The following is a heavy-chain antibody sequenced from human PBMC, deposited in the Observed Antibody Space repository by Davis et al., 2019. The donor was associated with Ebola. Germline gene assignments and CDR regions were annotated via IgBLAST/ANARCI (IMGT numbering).Heavy chain of an antibody. J-gene: IGHJ4*02. Sequence: SQTLSLTCAVYGGSFSGYYWSWIRQPPGKGLEWIGEINHSGSTNYNPSLKSRVTISVDTSKNQFSLKLSSVTAADTAVYYCARNRWGDYPTDYWGQGTLVTVSS. CDR2: INHSGST. V-gene: IGHV4-34*01. CDR1: GGSFSGYY. D-gene: IGHD4-17*01. CDR3: ARNRWGDYPTDY.